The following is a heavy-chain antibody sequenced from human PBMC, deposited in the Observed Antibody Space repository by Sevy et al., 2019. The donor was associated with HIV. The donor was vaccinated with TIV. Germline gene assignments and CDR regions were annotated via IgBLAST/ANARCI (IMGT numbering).Heavy chain of an antibody. CDR1: GFTFSSYW. CDR2: INSDGSST. J-gene: IGHJ6*03. Sequence: GGSLRLSCAASGFTFSSYWMHWVRQAPGKGLVWVSRINSDGSSTNYADSVKGRLTISRDNAKNTLYLQMNSLRAEDTAVYYCARGTGSSSPNYYYYYMDVWGKGTTVTVSS. CDR3: ARGTGSSSPNYYYYYMDV. D-gene: IGHD6-13*01. V-gene: IGHV3-74*01.